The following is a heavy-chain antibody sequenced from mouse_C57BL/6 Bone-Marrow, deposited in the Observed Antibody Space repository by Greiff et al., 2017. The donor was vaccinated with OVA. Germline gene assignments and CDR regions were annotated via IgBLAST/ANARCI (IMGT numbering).Heavy chain of an antibody. CDR2: IYPRSGNT. CDR3: ARGGLIYYYGSRHFDV. D-gene: IGHD1-1*01. J-gene: IGHJ1*03. V-gene: IGHV1-81*01. Sequence: VKLMESGAELARPGASVKLSCKASGYTFTSYGISWVKQRTGQGLEWIGEIYPRSGNTYYNEKFKGKATLTADKSSSTAYMELRSLTSEDSAVYFCARGGLIYYYGSRHFDVWGTGTTVTVSS. CDR1: GYTFTSYG.